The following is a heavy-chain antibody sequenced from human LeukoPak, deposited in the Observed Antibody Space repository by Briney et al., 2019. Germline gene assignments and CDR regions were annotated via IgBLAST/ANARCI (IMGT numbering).Heavy chain of an antibody. Sequence: PGGSLRLSCAASGFTLSSYAMHWVRQTPGKGLEWVAVISYDGSNRHYADSVKGRFTISRDNSKNTLYLQMNSLRAEDTAVYYCAKNAHLLTDIWGQGTMVTVSS. V-gene: IGHV3-30-3*02. J-gene: IGHJ3*02. CDR3: AKNAHLLTDI. CDR2: ISYDGSNR. D-gene: IGHD2-8*01. CDR1: GFTLSSYA.